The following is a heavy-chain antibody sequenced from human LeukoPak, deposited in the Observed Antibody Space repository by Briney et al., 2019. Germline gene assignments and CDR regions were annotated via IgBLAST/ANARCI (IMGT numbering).Heavy chain of an antibody. CDR2: IYYSGST. CDR3: ARHSSSWSVLDY. J-gene: IGHJ4*02. CDR1: GGSISSYY. Sequence: SETLSLTCTVSGGSISSYYCSWIRQPPGKGLEWIGYIYYSGSTNYNPSLKSRVTISVDTSKNQFSLKLSSVTAADTAVYYCARHSSSWSVLDYWGQGTLVTVSS. D-gene: IGHD6-13*01. V-gene: IGHV4-59*08.